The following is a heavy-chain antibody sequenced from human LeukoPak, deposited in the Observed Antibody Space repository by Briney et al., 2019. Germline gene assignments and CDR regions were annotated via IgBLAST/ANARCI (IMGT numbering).Heavy chain of an antibody. CDR3: ARDPQVEYWYFDL. V-gene: IGHV3-7*01. CDR1: GFTFSSYW. J-gene: IGHJ2*01. CDR2: IKKDGSEK. Sequence: PGGSLRLSCAASGFTFSSYWMSWVRQAPGKGLEWVANIKKDGSEKYYVDSVKGRFTISRDNAKNSLFLQMNSLRAEDTAVYYCARDPQVEYWYFDLWGRGTLVTVSS.